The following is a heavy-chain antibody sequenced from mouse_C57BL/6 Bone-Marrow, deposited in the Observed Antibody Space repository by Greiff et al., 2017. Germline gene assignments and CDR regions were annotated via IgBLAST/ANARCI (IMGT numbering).Heavy chain of an antibody. CDR2: VYPGSGST. D-gene: IGHD2-3*01. J-gene: IGHJ3*01. CDR3: ARGRYDGYFAWFAY. V-gene: IGHV1-55*01. CDR1: GYTFTSYW. Sequence: QVQLQQSGAELVKPGASVKMSCKASGYTFTSYWITWVKQRPGQGLEWIGDVYPGSGSTNYNEKFKSKATLTVDTSSSTAYMQLSSLTSEDSAVYYCARGRYDGYFAWFAYWGQGTLVTVSA.